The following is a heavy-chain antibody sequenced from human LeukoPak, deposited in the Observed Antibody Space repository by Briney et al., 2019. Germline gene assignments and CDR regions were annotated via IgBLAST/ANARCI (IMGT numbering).Heavy chain of an antibody. V-gene: IGHV3-30*02. J-gene: IGHJ4*02. CDR1: GFTFSSYN. CDR2: IRYDGSNK. Sequence: PGGSLRLSCAASGFTFSSYNMNWVRQAPGKGLEWVAFIRYDGSNKYYADSVKGRFTISRDNSKNTLYLQMNSLRAEDTAVYYCAKDKGSSWLLDYWGQGTLVTVSS. CDR3: AKDKGSSWLLDY. D-gene: IGHD6-13*01.